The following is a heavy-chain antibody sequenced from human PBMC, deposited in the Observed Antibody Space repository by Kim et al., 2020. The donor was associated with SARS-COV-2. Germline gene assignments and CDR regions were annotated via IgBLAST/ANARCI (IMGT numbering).Heavy chain of an antibody. J-gene: IGHJ4*02. Sequence: GGSLRLSCAASGFTFRGPSFPFFLPSPCKVLDWVALIAYDGSHTSYADSVKGRFIISRDNTKSTLYLHMNSLRPEDTAVYYCLAEIGSRSFDHWGQGTL. CDR2: IAYDGSHT. CDR3: LAEIGSRSFDH. D-gene: IGHD3-10*01. V-gene: IGHV3-30*04. CDR1: GFTFRGPS.